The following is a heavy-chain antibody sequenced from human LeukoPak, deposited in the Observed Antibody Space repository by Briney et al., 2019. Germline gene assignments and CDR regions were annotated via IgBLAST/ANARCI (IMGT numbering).Heavy chain of an antibody. Sequence: GGSLRLSCAASGFTFSSYGMHWVRQAPGKGLEGVAVIWYDGSNKYYADSVKGRFTISRDNSKNMLYLQMNSLRAEDTAVYYCARGGRPWYYDSSGYYQREFDYWGQGTLVTVSS. V-gene: IGHV3-33*01. J-gene: IGHJ4*02. CDR3: ARGGRPWYYDSSGYYQREFDY. D-gene: IGHD3-22*01. CDR1: GFTFSSYG. CDR2: IWYDGSNK.